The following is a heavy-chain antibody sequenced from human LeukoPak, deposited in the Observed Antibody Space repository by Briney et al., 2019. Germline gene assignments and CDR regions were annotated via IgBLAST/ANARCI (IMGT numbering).Heavy chain of an antibody. CDR1: GFTFSSYG. Sequence: GGSLRLSCAASGFTFSSYGMHWVRQAPGKGLEWVAFIRYDGSNKYYADSVKGRFTISRDNAKNSLYLQMNSLRAEDTAVYYCARDRGIVGTTGYYYMDVWGKGTTVTVSS. CDR3: ARDRGIVGTTGYYYMDV. CDR2: IRYDGSNK. J-gene: IGHJ6*03. D-gene: IGHD1-26*01. V-gene: IGHV3-30*02.